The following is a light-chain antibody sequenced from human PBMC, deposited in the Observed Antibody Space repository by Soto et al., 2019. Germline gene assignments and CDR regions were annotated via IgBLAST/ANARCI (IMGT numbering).Light chain of an antibody. CDR1: QRISND. CDR3: QQYNNWPPWT. CDR2: DAS. J-gene: IGKJ1*01. Sequence: EIVMTQSPATLSVSPGERVILSCRASQRISNDLAWYQQKAGQAPRLLIYDASTRATGIPARFSGSGSGTEFTLTISSLQSEDFAVYSCQQYNNWPPWTFGQGTKVDIK. V-gene: IGKV3-15*01.